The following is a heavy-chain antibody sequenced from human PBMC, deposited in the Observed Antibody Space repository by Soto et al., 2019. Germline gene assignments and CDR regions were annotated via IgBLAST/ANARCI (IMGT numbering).Heavy chain of an antibody. D-gene: IGHD2-2*02. CDR2: FYYSGST. CDR1: GGSISSGDYY. Sequence: SETLSLTCTVSGGSISSGDYYWNWIRQPPGKGLEWIGYFYYSGSTYYNPSLKSRVTISVDTSKNQFSLKLSSVTAADTAVYYCARGYCSSTICYIWDNWFDPWGQGTLVTVSS. CDR3: ARGYCSSTICYIWDNWFDP. V-gene: IGHV4-30-4*02. J-gene: IGHJ5*02.